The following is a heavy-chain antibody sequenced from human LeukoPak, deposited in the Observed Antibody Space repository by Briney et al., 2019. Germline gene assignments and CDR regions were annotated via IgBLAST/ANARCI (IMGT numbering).Heavy chain of an antibody. CDR2: INHSGST. CDR1: GGSFSGYY. Sequence: SETLSLTCAVYGGSFSGYYWSWIRQPPGKGLEWIGEINHSGSTNYNPYLKSRVTISVDTSKNQFSLKLSSVTAADTAVYYCARRRDPYDSSGYYLDYWGQGTLVTVSS. D-gene: IGHD3-22*01. CDR3: ARRRDPYDSSGYYLDY. J-gene: IGHJ4*02. V-gene: IGHV4-34*01.